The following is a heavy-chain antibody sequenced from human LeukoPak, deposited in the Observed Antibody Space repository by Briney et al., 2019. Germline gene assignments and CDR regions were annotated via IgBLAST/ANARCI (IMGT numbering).Heavy chain of an antibody. Sequence: SVKDSCKASGGTFSSYAISWVRQAPGQGLEWMGGIIPIFGTANYAQKFQGRVTITADESTSTAYMELSSLRSEDTAVYYCARGLPGYYDSSGSPGDYWGQGTLVTVSS. V-gene: IGHV1-69*13. CDR2: IIPIFGTA. D-gene: IGHD3-22*01. J-gene: IGHJ4*02. CDR1: GGTFSSYA. CDR3: ARGLPGYYDSSGSPGDY.